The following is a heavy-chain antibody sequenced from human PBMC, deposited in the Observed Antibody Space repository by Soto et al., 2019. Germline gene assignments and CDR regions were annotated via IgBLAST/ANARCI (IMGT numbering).Heavy chain of an antibody. CDR1: GYTFTSYG. J-gene: IGHJ4*02. D-gene: IGHD3-9*01. CDR3: ARDYDILTGYYKAIDY. V-gene: IGHV1-18*01. CDR2: ISAYNGNT. Sequence: ASVKVSCKASGYTFTSYGISWVRQAPGQGLEWMGWISAYNGNTNYAQKLQGRVTMTTDTSTSTAYMELRSLRSDDTAVYYCARDYDILTGYYKAIDYWGQGTLVTVSS.